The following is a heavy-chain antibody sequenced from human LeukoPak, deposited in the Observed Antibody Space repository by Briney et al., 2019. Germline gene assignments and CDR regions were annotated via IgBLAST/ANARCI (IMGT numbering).Heavy chain of an antibody. D-gene: IGHD6-19*01. CDR1: GGSISSYY. CDR3: ARGGSVAGTRYFDY. V-gene: IGHV4-34*01. CDR2: INHSGST. J-gene: IGHJ4*02. Sequence: PSETRSLTCTVSGGSISSYYWSWIRQPPGKGLEWIGEINHSGSTNYNPSLKSRVTISVDTSKNQFSLKLSSVTAADTAVYYCARGGSVAGTRYFDYWGQGTLVTVSS.